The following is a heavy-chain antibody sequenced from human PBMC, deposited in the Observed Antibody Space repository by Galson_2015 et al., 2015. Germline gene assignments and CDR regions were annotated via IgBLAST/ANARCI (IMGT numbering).Heavy chain of an antibody. Sequence: LEWMGRVYTSGNTNYNPSLKGRVSISVDLSKNRFSLRLTSVIAADTAVYFCARASLVPMATVSGPLVLWGQGALVTVSS. CDR3: ARASLVPMATVSGPLVL. J-gene: IGHJ4*02. CDR2: VYTSGNT. D-gene: IGHD5-24*01. V-gene: IGHV4-61*02.